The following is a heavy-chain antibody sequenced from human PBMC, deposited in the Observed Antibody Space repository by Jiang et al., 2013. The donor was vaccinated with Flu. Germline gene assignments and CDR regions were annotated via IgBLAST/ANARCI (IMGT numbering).Heavy chain of an antibody. CDR1: GFSLRTNGMC. CDR2: IDWDDDK. J-gene: IGHJ4*02. Sequence: KPTQTLTLTCTFSGFSLRTNGMCMSWIRQPPGKALEWLARIDWDDDKYYSTSLKTRLTISKDTSKNQVVLTMTNMEPVDTATYYCARVSNVGDLSLALDSWGQGTLVTVSS. D-gene: IGHD3-16*02. CDR3: ARVSNVGDLSLALDS. V-gene: IGHV2-70*11.